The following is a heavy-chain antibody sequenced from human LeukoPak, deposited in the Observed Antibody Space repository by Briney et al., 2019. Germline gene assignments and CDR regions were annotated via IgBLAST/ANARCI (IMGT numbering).Heavy chain of an antibody. J-gene: IGHJ4*02. CDR3: AKGTNLRYFDWLHFDY. D-gene: IGHD3-9*01. CDR1: GFTVSSNY. V-gene: IGHV3-66*01. CDR2: IYSGGSI. Sequence: GGSLRLSCAASGFTVSSNYMSWVRQAPGKGLEWVSVIYSGGSIYYADSVKGRFTISRDNSKNTVYLQMNSLRAEDTAVYYCAKGTNLRYFDWLHFDYWGQGTLVTVSS.